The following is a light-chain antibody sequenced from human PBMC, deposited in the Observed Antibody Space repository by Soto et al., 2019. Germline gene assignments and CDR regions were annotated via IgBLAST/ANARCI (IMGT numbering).Light chain of an antibody. CDR1: QSVGSN. J-gene: IGKJ2*01. V-gene: IGKV3-15*01. CDR3: QQYTKWPYT. CDR2: GAS. Sequence: EIVMTQSPATLSVSPGERASLSCRASQSVGSNLAWYQQTAGQAPRLLLYGASTRATGIPARFSGSGSGTEFTLTISSLQSEDFAVYSCQQYTKWPYTFGQGTKLEI.